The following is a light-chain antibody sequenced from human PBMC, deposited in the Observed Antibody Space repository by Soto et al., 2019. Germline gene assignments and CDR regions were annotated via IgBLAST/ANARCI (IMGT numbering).Light chain of an antibody. CDR1: QSISSW. J-gene: IGKJ1*01. Sequence: DIQMTQSPSTLSASVGDRVTITCRASQSISSWLAWYQQKPGKAPKLLIYDASSLESGVASRFSGSGSGTEFTLTISSLQPDDFATYYCQQYNSYPWTCGQGTKVEIK. V-gene: IGKV1-5*01. CDR3: QQYNSYPWT. CDR2: DAS.